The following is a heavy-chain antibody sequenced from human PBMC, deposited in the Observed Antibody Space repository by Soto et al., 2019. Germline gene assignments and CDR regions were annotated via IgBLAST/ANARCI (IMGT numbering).Heavy chain of an antibody. V-gene: IGHV1-2*04. Sequence: ASVKVSCKASGYTFTVYYMHWVRQAPGQGLEWMGWINPNSGGTNYAQKFQGWVTMTRDTSISTAYMELSRLRSDDTAVYYCARVGHCPIRYSSSCQLDYWCQEALVTVSS. CDR1: GYTFTVYY. CDR2: INPNSGGT. CDR3: ARVGHCPIRYSSSCQLDY. J-gene: IGHJ4*02. D-gene: IGHD6-13*01.